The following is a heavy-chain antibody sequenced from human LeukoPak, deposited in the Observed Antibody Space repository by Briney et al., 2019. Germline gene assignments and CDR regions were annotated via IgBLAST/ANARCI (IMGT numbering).Heavy chain of an antibody. J-gene: IGHJ4*02. Sequence: GGSLRLSCAASGFTFSSYSMNWVRQAPGKGLEWVSSISSSSSYIYYADSVKGRLTISRDNAKNSLYLQMNSLRAEDTAVYYCALNYYGSGSYYNQRRYYYFDYWGQGTLVTVSS. CDR2: ISSSSSYI. D-gene: IGHD3-10*01. V-gene: IGHV3-21*01. CDR1: GFTFSSYS. CDR3: ALNYYGSGSYYNQRRYYYFDY.